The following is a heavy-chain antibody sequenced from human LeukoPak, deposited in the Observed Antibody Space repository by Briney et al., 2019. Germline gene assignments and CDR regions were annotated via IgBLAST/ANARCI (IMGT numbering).Heavy chain of an antibody. Sequence: SETLSLTCTVSGGSISSNSFHWGWIRQPPGKGLEWIGSIYYSGSTYYNPSLKSRVTISVDTSKNQFSLKLSSVTVADTAVYYCARNRYYYGSGNYGVPNWFDPWGQGTLVTVSS. V-gene: IGHV4-39*01. CDR1: GGSISSNSFH. CDR3: ARNRYYYGSGNYGVPNWFDP. J-gene: IGHJ5*02. D-gene: IGHD3-10*01. CDR2: IYYSGST.